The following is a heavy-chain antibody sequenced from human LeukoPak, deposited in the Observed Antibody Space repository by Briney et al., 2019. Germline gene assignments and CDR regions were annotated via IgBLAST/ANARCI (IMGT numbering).Heavy chain of an antibody. Sequence: ASVKVSCKASGYTFTGYYMHWVRQAPGQGLEWMGWINPDTGGTNYAQKFQGRVTMTRDTSISTAYMELSGLRSDDTAVYYCARVSLGTTVVTPESSYYYYGMDVWGQGTTVTVSS. CDR3: ARVSLGTTVVTPESSYYYYGMDV. CDR2: INPDTGGT. D-gene: IGHD4-23*01. J-gene: IGHJ6*02. V-gene: IGHV1-2*02. CDR1: GYTFTGYY.